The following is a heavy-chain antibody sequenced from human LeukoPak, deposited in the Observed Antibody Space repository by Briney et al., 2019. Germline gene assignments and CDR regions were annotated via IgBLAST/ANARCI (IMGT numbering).Heavy chain of an antibody. V-gene: IGHV3-21*04. Sequence: TGGSLRLSCAASGFTFDDYGMSWVRHAPGKGLEWVSSISSSSSYIYYADSVKGRFTIPRDNAKNSLYLQMNSLRAEDTAVYYCARDAYQTYYYGSGSSPFDYWGQGTLVTVSS. D-gene: IGHD3-10*01. CDR2: ISSSSSYI. CDR1: GFTFDDYG. CDR3: ARDAYQTYYYGSGSSPFDY. J-gene: IGHJ4*02.